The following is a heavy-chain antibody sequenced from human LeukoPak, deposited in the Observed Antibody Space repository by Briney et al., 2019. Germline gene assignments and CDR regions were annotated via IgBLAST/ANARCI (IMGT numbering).Heavy chain of an antibody. CDR2: IYYSGST. CDR3: AREHYYGSGTDY. Sequence: SETLSLTCTVSGGSISSGDYYWSWIRQPPGKGLEWIGYIYYSGSTYYNPSLKSRVTISVDTSKNQFSLRLSSVTAADTAVYYCAREHYYGSGTDYWGQGTLVTVSS. CDR1: GGSISSGDYY. J-gene: IGHJ4*02. V-gene: IGHV4-30-4*08. D-gene: IGHD3-10*01.